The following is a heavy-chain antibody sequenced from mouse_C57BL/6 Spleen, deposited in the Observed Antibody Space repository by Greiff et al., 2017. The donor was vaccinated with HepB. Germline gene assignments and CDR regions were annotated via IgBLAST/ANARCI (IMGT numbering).Heavy chain of an antibody. J-gene: IGHJ1*03. Sequence: QVQLQQSGAELVKPGASVKISCKASGYAFSSYWMNWVKQRPGKGLEWIGQIYPGDGDTNDNGKFKGKATLTADKSSSTAYMQLSSLTSEDSAVYFCARRGYYGSSYWYFDVWGTGTTVTVSS. D-gene: IGHD1-1*01. CDR3: ARRGYYGSSYWYFDV. V-gene: IGHV1-80*01. CDR1: GYAFSSYW. CDR2: IYPGDGDT.